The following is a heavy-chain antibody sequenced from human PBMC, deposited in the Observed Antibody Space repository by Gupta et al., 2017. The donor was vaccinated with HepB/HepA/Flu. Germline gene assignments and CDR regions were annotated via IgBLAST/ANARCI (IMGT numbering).Heavy chain of an antibody. J-gene: IGHJ4*02. CDR1: GFTFSSFD. V-gene: IGHV3-23*01. D-gene: IGHD6-19*01. CDR3: AKALASGRMFYFDS. CDR2: INRDAGKT. Sequence: EVQLLESGGGLLQPGGFLRLSCAASGFTFSSFDMNWVRQAPGEGLEWVSGINRDAGKTHYADFVKGRFTISRDNSRNTLSLQMTSLRVEDTAVYYCAKALASGRMFYFDSWGQGTLVTVS.